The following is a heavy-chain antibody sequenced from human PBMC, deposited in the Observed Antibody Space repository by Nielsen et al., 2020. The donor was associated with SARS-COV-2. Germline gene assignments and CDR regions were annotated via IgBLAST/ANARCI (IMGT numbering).Heavy chain of an antibody. Sequence: SETLSLTCAVYGGSFSGYYWSWIRQPPGKGLEWIGEINHSGSTNYNPSLKSRVTISVDTSKNQFSLKLSSVTAADTAVYYCARIRTVTTHAFDIWGQGTMVTVSS. D-gene: IGHD4-17*01. CDR2: INHSGST. J-gene: IGHJ3*02. CDR1: GGSFSGYY. CDR3: ARIRTVTTHAFDI. V-gene: IGHV4-34*01.